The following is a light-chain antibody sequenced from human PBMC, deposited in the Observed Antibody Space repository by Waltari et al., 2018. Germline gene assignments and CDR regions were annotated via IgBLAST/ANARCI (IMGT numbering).Light chain of an antibody. V-gene: IGLV1-44*01. CDR1: SPNIGTTT. Sequence: QSVLTQPPPVSGTPGQGVTIPCSGSSPNIGTTTVDWYQALPGTAPKLLIHGNDQRPSGVPDRFSGSKSGTSGSLAISGLQPEDETDYYCAAWDESLKGWVFGGGTRLTVL. CDR3: AAWDESLKGWV. J-gene: IGLJ2*01. CDR2: GND.